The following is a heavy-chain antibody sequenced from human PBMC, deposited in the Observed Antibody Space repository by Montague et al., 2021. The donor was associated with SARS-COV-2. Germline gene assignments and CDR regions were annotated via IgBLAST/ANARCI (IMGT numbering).Heavy chain of an antibody. V-gene: IGHV2-70*11. CDR1: GFSLSTSGMC. D-gene: IGHD3-10*01. J-gene: IGHJ4*02. Sequence: PALAKPTQTLTLTCTFSGFSLSTSGMCVSWIRQPPGKALEWLARIDWDXDKHYSTSLKTRLTISKDTSKNQVVLTMTNMDPVDTATYYCARSSVVRGVSLDYWGQGTLVTVSS. CDR2: IDWDXDK. CDR3: ARSSVVRGVSLDY.